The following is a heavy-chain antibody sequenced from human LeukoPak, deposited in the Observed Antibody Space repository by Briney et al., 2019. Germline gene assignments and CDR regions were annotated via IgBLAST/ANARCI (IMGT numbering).Heavy chain of an antibody. CDR1: GFTLSGFA. J-gene: IGHJ6*02. CDR3: ARDLGGYGYYGMDV. Sequence: GGSLRLSCAASGFTLSGFAMHWVRQAPGEGLEWVAVLLHDGSEKYYADSVKGRFTISRDTSKNMVYLQMNSLRAEETAVYYCARDLGGYGYYGMDVWGQGTTVTVSS. D-gene: IGHD3-22*01. CDR2: LLHDGSEK. V-gene: IGHV3-30-3*01.